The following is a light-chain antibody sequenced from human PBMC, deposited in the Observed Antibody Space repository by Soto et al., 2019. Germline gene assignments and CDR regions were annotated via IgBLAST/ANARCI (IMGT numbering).Light chain of an antibody. J-gene: IGKJ3*01. V-gene: IGKV3-20*01. Sequence: EIVLTQSPGTLSLSPGERATLSCRASQSVSSSYLAWYQQKPGQAPRLLIYGASSRATGIPDRFSGSGSGTDFTLTISRLEPQCFAVYYCQQYGSSPKTFGPGTKVDIK. CDR2: GAS. CDR3: QQYGSSPKT. CDR1: QSVSSSY.